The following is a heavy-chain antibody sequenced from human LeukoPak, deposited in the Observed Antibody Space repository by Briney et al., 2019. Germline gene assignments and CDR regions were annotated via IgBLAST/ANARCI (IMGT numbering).Heavy chain of an antibody. CDR1: GFTFRSYV. V-gene: IGHV3-30-3*01. J-gene: IGHJ4*02. Sequence: GGSLRLSCAASGFTFRSYVTHWVRQAPGKGLEWVAAISYEDGSNKYYADSVKGRFTISRDNSKNTLNLQMNSLRAEDTAVYYCARDSGYSGYSDYWGQGTLVTVSS. D-gene: IGHD5-12*01. CDR3: ARDSGYSGYSDY. CDR2: ISYEDGSNK.